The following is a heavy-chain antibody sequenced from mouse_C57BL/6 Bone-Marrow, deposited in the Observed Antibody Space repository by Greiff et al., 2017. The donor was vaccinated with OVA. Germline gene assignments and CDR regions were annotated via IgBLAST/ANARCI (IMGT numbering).Heavy chain of an antibody. D-gene: IGHD2-3*01. Sequence: EVHLVESGGGLVKPGGSLKLSCAASGFTFSSYTMSWVRQTPEKRLEWVTTISGGGGNTYYPDSVKGRFTISRDNAKNTLYLQMSSLRSEDTALYYCASDGYYYWGQGTTLTVSS. CDR1: GFTFSSYT. V-gene: IGHV5-9*01. J-gene: IGHJ2*01. CDR2: ISGGGGNT. CDR3: ASDGYYY.